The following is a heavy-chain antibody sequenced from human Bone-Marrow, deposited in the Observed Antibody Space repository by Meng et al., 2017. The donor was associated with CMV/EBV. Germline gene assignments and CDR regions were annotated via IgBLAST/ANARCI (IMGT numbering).Heavy chain of an antibody. CDR2: IDYSAYT. CDR1: GGSISSYY. J-gene: IGHJ6*01. D-gene: IGHD1-14*01. CDR3: ARRNPYYYYGLDV. V-gene: IGHV4-59*01. Sequence: GSLRLSCTVSGGSISSYYWSWIRQSPGRGPEWIGYIDYSAYTNYNPSLESRVTISVDTAKNQFSLKLSSVTAADTAVYYCARRNPYYYYGLDVWGQGTTVTVSS.